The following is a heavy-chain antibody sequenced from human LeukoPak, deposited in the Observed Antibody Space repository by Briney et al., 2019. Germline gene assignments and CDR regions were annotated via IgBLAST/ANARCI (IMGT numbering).Heavy chain of an antibody. CDR1: GFTFSSYA. CDR2: ISGSGGST. J-gene: IGHJ4*02. CDR3: AKDLYSSGWYYFGY. Sequence: GGSLRLSCAASGFTFSSYAMSWVRRAPGKGLEWVSAISGSGGSTYYADSVKGRFTISRDNSKNTLYLQMNSLRAEDTAVYYCAKDLYSSGWYYFGYWGQGTLVTVSS. V-gene: IGHV3-23*01. D-gene: IGHD6-19*01.